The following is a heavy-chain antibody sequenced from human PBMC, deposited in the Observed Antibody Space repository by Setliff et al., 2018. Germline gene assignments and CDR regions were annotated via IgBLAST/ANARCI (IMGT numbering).Heavy chain of an antibody. V-gene: IGHV3-21*01. CDR2: ISGSSSYI. Sequence: PGGSLRLSCAASGFTFSSYSMNWVRQAPGKGLEWVSSISGSSSYIYYADSVKGRFTISRDNAKNSLYLQMNSLRAEDTAVYYCARGFGWGAFDIWGQGTMVTV. D-gene: IGHD3-10*01. CDR3: ARGFGWGAFDI. J-gene: IGHJ3*02. CDR1: GFTFSSYS.